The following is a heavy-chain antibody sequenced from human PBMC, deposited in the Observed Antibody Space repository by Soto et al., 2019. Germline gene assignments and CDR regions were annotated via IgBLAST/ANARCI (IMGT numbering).Heavy chain of an antibody. CDR3: AKDSSIAVAGDYYYYGRDV. V-gene: IGHV3-43*01. Sequence: EVQLVESGGVVVQPGGSLRLSCAASGCTFEDYTMHWVRQAPGKGLEWVSLISWDGGSTYYADSVNGRFTISRDNSKNALYLQRDSVRTEDTALYYCAKDSSIAVAGDYYYYGRDVWGQGTTVTVSS. D-gene: IGHD6-19*01. J-gene: IGHJ6*02. CDR1: GCTFEDYT. CDR2: ISWDGGST.